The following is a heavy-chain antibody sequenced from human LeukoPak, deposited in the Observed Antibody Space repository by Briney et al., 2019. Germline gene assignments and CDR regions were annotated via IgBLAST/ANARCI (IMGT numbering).Heavy chain of an antibody. CDR2: IRPSGDNT. Sequence: GGSLRLSCAASGFTFSSYDMTWARQAPGRGLEWVSSIRPSGDNTYYGDSVKGRFTISRDNSKNTVYLQMSNMRVDDTAVYYCARVAGWHWFDPWGQGTLVTVSS. CDR3: ARVAGWHWFDP. CDR1: GFTFSSYD. J-gene: IGHJ5*02. D-gene: IGHD6-19*01. V-gene: IGHV3-23*01.